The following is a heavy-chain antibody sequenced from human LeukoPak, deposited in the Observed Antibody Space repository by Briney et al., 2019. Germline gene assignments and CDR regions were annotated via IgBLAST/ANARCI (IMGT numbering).Heavy chain of an antibody. CDR3: ARDRGDPYSFDY. J-gene: IGHJ4*02. D-gene: IGHD2-21*01. CDR2: INPNSGGT. CDR1: GYTFTVYY. Sequence: ASVKASCTASGYTFTVYYMHWVRQASGQGLEYMGWINPNSGGTNYAQKFQGRVTMTRDTSITTAYMELSRLTSDDTAVYYCARDRGDPYSFDYWGQGTMVTVSS. V-gene: IGHV1-2*02.